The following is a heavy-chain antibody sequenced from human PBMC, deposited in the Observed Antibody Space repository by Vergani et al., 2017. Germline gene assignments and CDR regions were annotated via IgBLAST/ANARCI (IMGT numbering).Heavy chain of an antibody. CDR1: GYTFTAFF. D-gene: IGHD2-15*01. J-gene: IGHJ4*02. CDR3: AKIMAVAADERDS. CDR2: INPKTGGI. Sequence: QEQLMQSGAEVKKPGDSVKISCEASGYTFTAFFMHWVRQAPGQGLEWMGWINPKTGGINYAQEFQDRVTMTRDTSTSTAYMELRRLTFNNTAVYYCAKIMAVAADERDSWGQGTLVTVSS. V-gene: IGHV1-2*02.